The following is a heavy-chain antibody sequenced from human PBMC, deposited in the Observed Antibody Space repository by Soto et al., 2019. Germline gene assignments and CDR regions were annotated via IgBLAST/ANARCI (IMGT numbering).Heavy chain of an antibody. Sequence: GPRLASETLSLTCTVPGGSISSGGYYWSWIRQHPGKGLEWIGYIYYSGSTYYNPSLKSRVTISVDTSKNQFSLKLSSVTAADTAVYYCARFHYYGMDVWGQGTTVTVSS. CDR3: ARFHYYGMDV. V-gene: IGHV4-31*03. CDR1: GGSISSGGYY. J-gene: IGHJ6*02. CDR2: IYYSGST.